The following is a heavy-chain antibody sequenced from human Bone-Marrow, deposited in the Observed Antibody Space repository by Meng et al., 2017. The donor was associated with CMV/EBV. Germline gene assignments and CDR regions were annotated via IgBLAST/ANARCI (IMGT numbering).Heavy chain of an antibody. J-gene: IGHJ4*02. D-gene: IGHD4-17*01. V-gene: IGHV1-46*01. CDR1: GYTFTSYY. CDR3: ARPLGAVTTYY. CDR2: INPSGGST. Sequence: ASVKVSCKASGYTFTSYYMHWVRQAPGQGLEWMGIINPSGGSTSYAQKFQGRVTMTRDTSTSTAYMELSRLRSDDTAVYYCARPLGAVTTYYWGQGTLVTVSS.